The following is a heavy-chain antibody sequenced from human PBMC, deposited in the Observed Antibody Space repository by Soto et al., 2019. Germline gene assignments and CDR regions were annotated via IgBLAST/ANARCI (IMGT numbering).Heavy chain of an antibody. D-gene: IGHD2-2*02. CDR1: GFTFSSYA. V-gene: IGHV3-23*01. J-gene: IGHJ6*02. Sequence: PGGSLRLSCAASGFTFSSYAMSWVRQAPGKGLEWFSAISGSGGSTYYADSVKGRFTISRDNSKNTLYLQMNSLRAEDTAVYYCAKDPVVPAAISYYYYYGMDVWGQGTTVTVSS. CDR3: AKDPVVPAAISYYYYYGMDV. CDR2: ISGSGGST.